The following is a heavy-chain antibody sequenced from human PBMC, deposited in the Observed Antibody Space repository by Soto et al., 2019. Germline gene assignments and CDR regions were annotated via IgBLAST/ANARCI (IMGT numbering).Heavy chain of an antibody. J-gene: IGHJ4*02. CDR2: IWFDGSNK. Sequence: ESGGGVVQPGRSLRLSCAASGFTFSNYGMHWVRQAPGKGLEWVAVIWFDGSNKYYADSVKGRFTISRDNSKNTLYLQMHSLRAEDTAVYYCARVGITATTFRGFDYWGQGTLVTVSS. D-gene: IGHD1-20*01. CDR3: ARVGITATTFRGFDY. CDR1: GFTFSNYG. V-gene: IGHV3-33*01.